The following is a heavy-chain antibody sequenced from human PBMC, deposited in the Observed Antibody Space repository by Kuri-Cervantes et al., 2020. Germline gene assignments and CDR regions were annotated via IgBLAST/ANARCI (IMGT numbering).Heavy chain of an antibody. D-gene: IGHD1-14*01. Sequence: LSLTCAASGFTFSSYGMHWVRQAPGKGLEWVAVISYDGSNKYYADSVKGRFTISRDNSKNTLYLQMNSLRAEDTAEYYCAKAGFPTWGQGTMVTVSS. V-gene: IGHV3-30*18. J-gene: IGHJ3*01. CDR2: ISYDGSNK. CDR1: GFTFSSYG. CDR3: AKAGFPT.